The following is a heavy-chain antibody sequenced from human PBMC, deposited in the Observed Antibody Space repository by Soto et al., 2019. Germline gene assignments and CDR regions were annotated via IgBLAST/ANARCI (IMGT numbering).Heavy chain of an antibody. CDR3: ARKRDRDFDY. Sequence: ASVKVSCKASGYTFTVYYMNWARQAPGQGLEWMGIINPSSGSTINAQKFQGRVTMTRETSTSTVYMELSSLTSEDTAVYYCARKRDRDFDYWGQGTLVTVS. V-gene: IGHV1-46*01. CDR2: INPSSGST. CDR1: GYTFTVYY. J-gene: IGHJ4*02.